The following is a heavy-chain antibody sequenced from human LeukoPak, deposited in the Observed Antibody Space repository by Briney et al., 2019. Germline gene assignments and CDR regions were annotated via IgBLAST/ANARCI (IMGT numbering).Heavy chain of an antibody. CDR3: TWRDCSSATCEYFFDH. CDR1: GFIFSGSA. J-gene: IGHJ4*02. CDR2: IRSKANSYAT. Sequence: GGSLRLSCAASGFIFSGSATHWVRQASGKGLEWVGRIRSKANSYATAYAASVKGRFTISRDDSKNTAYLQMNSLKTEDTAVYYCTWRDCSSATCEYFFDHWGQGTLVTVSS. V-gene: IGHV3-73*01. D-gene: IGHD2-2*01.